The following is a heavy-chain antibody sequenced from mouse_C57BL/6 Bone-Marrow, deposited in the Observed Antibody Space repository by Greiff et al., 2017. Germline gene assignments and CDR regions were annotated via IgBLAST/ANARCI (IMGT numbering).Heavy chain of an antibody. D-gene: IGHD4-1*01. CDR3: ARGGLTGTDFDY. V-gene: IGHV1-61*01. CDR2: IYPSDSET. J-gene: IGHJ2*01. Sequence: QVQLQQPGAELVRPGSSVKLSCKASGYTFTSYWMDWVKQRPGQGLEWIGNIYPSDSETHYNQKFKDKATLTVDKSSSTAYMQLSSLTSEDSAVYYCARGGLTGTDFDYWGQGTTLTVSS. CDR1: GYTFTSYW.